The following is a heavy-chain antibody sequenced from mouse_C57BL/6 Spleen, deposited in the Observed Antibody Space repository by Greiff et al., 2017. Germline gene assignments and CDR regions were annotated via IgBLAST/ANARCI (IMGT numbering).Heavy chain of an antibody. CDR2: ISSGGSYT. Sequence: EVHLVESGGDLVKPGGSLKLSCAASGFTFSSYGMSWVRQTPDKRLGWVATISSGGSYTYYPDSVKGRFTISRDNDKNTLYLQMSSLKSEDTAMYYCARQGTYFDYWGQGTTLTVSS. V-gene: IGHV5-6*01. J-gene: IGHJ2*01. CDR1: GFTFSSYG. CDR3: ARQGTYFDY. D-gene: IGHD3-3*01.